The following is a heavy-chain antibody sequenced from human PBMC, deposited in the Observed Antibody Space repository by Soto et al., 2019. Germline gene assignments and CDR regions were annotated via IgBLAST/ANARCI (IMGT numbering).Heavy chain of an antibody. CDR3: ANGYCSSTSCYVGYYGMDV. V-gene: IGHV1-69*01. Sequence: QVQLVQSGAEVKKPGSSVKVSCKASGGTFSSYAISWVRQAPGQGLEWMGGIIPIFGTANYAQKFQGRVTITADESTSTPYMELSSLRSEDTAVYYCANGYCSSTSCYVGYYGMDVWGQGTTVTVSS. J-gene: IGHJ6*02. CDR2: IIPIFGTA. D-gene: IGHD2-2*01. CDR1: GGTFSSYA.